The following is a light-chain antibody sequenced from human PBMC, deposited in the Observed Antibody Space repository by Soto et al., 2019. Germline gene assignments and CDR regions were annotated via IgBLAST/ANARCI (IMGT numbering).Light chain of an antibody. CDR2: EGS. J-gene: IGLJ1*01. V-gene: IGLV2-23*01. CDR1: SSDFGSYNL. CDR3: CSYAGNSYV. Sequence: QSVLAQPASVSGSPGQSITISCTGTSSDFGSYNLVSWYQQHPGKAPKLMIYEGSERPSGVSNRFSGSKSGNTASLTISGLQAEDEADYYCCSYAGNSYVFGTGTKLTVL.